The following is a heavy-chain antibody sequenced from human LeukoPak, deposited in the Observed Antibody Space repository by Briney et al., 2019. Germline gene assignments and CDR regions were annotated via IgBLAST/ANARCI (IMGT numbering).Heavy chain of an antibody. CDR1: GGSISSSNW. Sequence: KPSGTLSLTCAVSGGSISSSNWWSWVRQPPGKGLEWIGEIYHSGSTNYNPSLKSRVTISVDKSKNQFSLKLSSVTAADTAVYYCARETRRVVAAQMWLRFDPWGQGTLVTVSS. V-gene: IGHV4-4*02. CDR3: ARETRRVVAAQMWLRFDP. D-gene: IGHD2-15*01. CDR2: IYHSGST. J-gene: IGHJ5*02.